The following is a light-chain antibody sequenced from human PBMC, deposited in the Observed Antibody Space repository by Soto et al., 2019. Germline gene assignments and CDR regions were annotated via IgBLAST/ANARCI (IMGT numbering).Light chain of an antibody. Sequence: QPVLTQSPSVSEAPRQRVTISCSGSSSNIGNNAVNWYQQLPGKAPKLLIYYDDLLPSGVSDRFSGSKSGTSASLAISGLQSEDEADYYCAAWDDSLNGLVFGGGTQLTVL. J-gene: IGLJ2*01. V-gene: IGLV1-36*01. CDR3: AAWDDSLNGLV. CDR2: YDD. CDR1: SSNIGNNA.